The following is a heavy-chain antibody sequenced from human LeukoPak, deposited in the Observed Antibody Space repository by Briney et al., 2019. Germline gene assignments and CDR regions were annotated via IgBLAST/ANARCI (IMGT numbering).Heavy chain of an antibody. CDR1: GFPFNSYW. J-gene: IGHJ4*02. CDR2: IKQDGSEK. Sequence: PGGSLRLSCAASGFPFNSYWKSWVRQAPGKGLEWVANIKQDGSEKSYVDSVKGRFTISRDNAKNSLYLQMNSLRADDTAVYYCARGLSGYATYFDYWGQGTLVTVSS. CDR3: ARGLSGYATYFDY. V-gene: IGHV3-7*05. D-gene: IGHD5-12*01.